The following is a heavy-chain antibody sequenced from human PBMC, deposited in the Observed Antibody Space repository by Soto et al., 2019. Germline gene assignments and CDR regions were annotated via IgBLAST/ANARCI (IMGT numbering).Heavy chain of an antibody. J-gene: IGHJ4*02. D-gene: IGHD6-13*01. CDR1: GFTFSSYA. CDR3: ARVNTKIWPAAADDFDY. Sequence: GGSLRLSCAASGFTFSSYAMHWVRLAPGKGLEWVAVISYDGSNNYYADSVKGRFTISRENSKNTLYLQMNSLRAEDTAVYYCARVNTKIWPAAADDFDYWGQGTLVTVSS. CDR2: ISYDGSNN. V-gene: IGHV3-30*04.